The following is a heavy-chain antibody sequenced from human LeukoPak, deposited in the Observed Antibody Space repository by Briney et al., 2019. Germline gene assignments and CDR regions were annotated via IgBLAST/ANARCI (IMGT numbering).Heavy chain of an antibody. CDR2: ISYDGSNK. J-gene: IGHJ5*02. CDR3: AKDPRTTVTTGWFDP. V-gene: IGHV3-30*18. Sequence: GGSLRLSCAASGFTFSTYGMHWVRQAPGKGLEWVAVISYDGSNKYYADSVKGRFTISRDNSKNTLYLQMNSLRAEDTAVYYCAKDPRTTVTTGWFDPWGQGTLVTVSS. D-gene: IGHD4-17*01. CDR1: GFTFSTYG.